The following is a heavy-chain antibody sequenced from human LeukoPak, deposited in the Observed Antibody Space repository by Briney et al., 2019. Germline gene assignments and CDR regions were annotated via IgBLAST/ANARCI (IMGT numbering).Heavy chain of an antibody. J-gene: IGHJ4*02. CDR3: ARSTVTRFLYFDY. CDR1: GYTFTSNY. D-gene: IGHD4-17*01. Sequence: VASVKVSCKAFGYTFTSNYMHWVRQAPGQGPEWMGVISPSGGSTTYAQKFQGRVTLTRDMSTSTDYLELSSLRSEDTAVYYCARSTVTRFLYFDYWGQGTLVTVSS. V-gene: IGHV1-46*01. CDR2: ISPSGGST.